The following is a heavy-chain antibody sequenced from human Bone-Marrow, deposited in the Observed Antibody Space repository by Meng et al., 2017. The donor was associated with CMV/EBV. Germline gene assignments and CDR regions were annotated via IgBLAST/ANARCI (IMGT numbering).Heavy chain of an antibody. V-gene: IGHV3-66*04. D-gene: IGHD2-2*01. Sequence: GGSLRLSCAASGFTFSSYAMSWVRQAPGKGLEWVSTIYSVGNTYYAESVKGRFTISRDNAKNSLYLQMNSLRAEDTAVYYCARHRVVPAAMGPKHYYYGMDVWGQGTTVTVSS. CDR3: ARHRVVPAAMGPKHYYYGMDV. CDR1: GFTFSSYA. CDR2: IYSVGNT. J-gene: IGHJ6*02.